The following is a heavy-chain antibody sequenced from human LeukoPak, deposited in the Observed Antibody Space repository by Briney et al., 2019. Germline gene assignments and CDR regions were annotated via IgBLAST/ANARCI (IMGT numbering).Heavy chain of an antibody. CDR2: IYYSGST. CDR1: GGSISSGGYY. Sequence: SETLSLTCTVSGGSISSGGYYWSWIRQHPGKGLEWIGYIYYSGSTYYNPSLKSRVTISVDTSKNQFSLKLSSVTAADTAVYYCARALVVPATIYYWGQGTLVTVSS. D-gene: IGHD2-2*02. J-gene: IGHJ4*02. V-gene: IGHV4-31*03. CDR3: ARALVVPATIYY.